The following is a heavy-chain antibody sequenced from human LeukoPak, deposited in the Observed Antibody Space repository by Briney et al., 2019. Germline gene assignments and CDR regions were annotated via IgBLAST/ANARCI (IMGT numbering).Heavy chain of an antibody. CDR2: ISSSSSYI. D-gene: IGHD3-10*01. J-gene: IGHJ4*02. CDR1: GFTFSSYS. CDR3: AREITMVRGVDY. V-gene: IGHV3-21*01. Sequence: PGGSLRLSCAASGFTFSSYSMNWVRQAPGKGLDWVSSISSSSSYIYYADSVKGRFTISRDNAKNSLYLQMNSLRAEDTAVYYCAREITMVRGVDYWGQGTLVTVSS.